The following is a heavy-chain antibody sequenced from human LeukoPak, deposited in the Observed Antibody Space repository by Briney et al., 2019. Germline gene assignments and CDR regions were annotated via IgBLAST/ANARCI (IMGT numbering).Heavy chain of an antibody. Sequence: GGSLRLSCAASGFAFRSYWMSWVRPAPGKGLEWVANIKQDGGETYYVDSVKGRFTISRDNAKNSLYLQMNNLRGEDTAVYYCARDKIVGATTLDYWGQGTLVTVSS. J-gene: IGHJ4*02. CDR1: GFAFRSYW. CDR2: IKQDGGET. V-gene: IGHV3-7*01. D-gene: IGHD1-26*01. CDR3: ARDKIVGATTLDY.